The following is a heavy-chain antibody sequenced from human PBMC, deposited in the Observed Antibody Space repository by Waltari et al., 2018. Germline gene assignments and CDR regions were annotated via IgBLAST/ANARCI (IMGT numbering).Heavy chain of an antibody. D-gene: IGHD3-16*01. Sequence: QVQLVQSGAAVKKPGSSVKVSCKASGDTFSRYAISWVRQAPGQGLEWMGTSVPSLGTANYARKFQGRVTLTADKSTSTAYMELNSLTFEDTAIYFCARDTWGSNHYFEFWGQGTLVTVSS. J-gene: IGHJ4*02. CDR1: GDTFSRYA. V-gene: IGHV1-69*08. CDR3: ARDTWGSNHYFEF. CDR2: SVPSLGTA.